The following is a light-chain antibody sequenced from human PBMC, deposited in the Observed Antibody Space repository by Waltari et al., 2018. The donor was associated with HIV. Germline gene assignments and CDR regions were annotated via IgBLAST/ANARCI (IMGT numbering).Light chain of an antibody. CDR2: GAS. Sequence: EIVMTQSQATLSVSPGERATLPCRASQSVSSNLAWYQQKPGQAPRLLIYGASTRATGIPARFSGSGSGTEFTLTISSLQSEDFAVYYCQHYNNWPLLTFGGGTKVEIK. CDR3: QHYNNWPLLT. CDR1: QSVSSN. V-gene: IGKV3-15*01. J-gene: IGKJ4*01.